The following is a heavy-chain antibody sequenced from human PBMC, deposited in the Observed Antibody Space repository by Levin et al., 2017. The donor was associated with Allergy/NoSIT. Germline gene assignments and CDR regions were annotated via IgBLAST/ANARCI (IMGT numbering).Heavy chain of an antibody. CDR2: IIPIFGTA. D-gene: IGHD6-13*01. J-gene: IGHJ6*03. CDR1: GGTFSSYA. CDR3: AVLTGYSSSWSPYYYYYYMDV. V-gene: IGHV1-69*13. Sequence: ASVKVSCKASGGTFSSYAISWVRQAPGQGLEWMGGIIPIFGTANYAQKFQGRVTITADESTSTAYMELSSLRSEDTAVYYCAVLTGYSSSWSPYYYYYYMDVWGKGTTVTVSS.